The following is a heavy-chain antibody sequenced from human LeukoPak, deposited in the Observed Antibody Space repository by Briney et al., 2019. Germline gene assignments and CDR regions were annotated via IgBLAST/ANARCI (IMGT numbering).Heavy chain of an antibody. Sequence: GGSLRLSCAASGFTFSSYEMNWVRQAPGKGLEWVSYISSSGSTMYYADSVKGRFTISRDDAKNSLYLQMNSLRAEDTALYYCARLIGLTIAAAATDYWGQGALVTVSS. D-gene: IGHD6-13*01. CDR1: GFTFSSYE. V-gene: IGHV3-48*03. CDR3: ARLIGLTIAAAATDY. CDR2: ISSSGSTM. J-gene: IGHJ4*02.